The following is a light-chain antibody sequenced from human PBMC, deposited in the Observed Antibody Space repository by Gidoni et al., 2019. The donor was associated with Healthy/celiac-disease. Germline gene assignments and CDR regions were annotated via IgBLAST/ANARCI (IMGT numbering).Light chain of an antibody. CDR2: DTS. V-gene: IGKV3-11*01. CDR1: QSVSSY. Sequence: EIVLTQSPAPLSLSQGERATLSCRASQSVSSYLAWYQQKPGQAPRILIYDTSNRATGIPARFSGSGSGTDFTLTISSLEPEDFAVYYCQQRSNWPLTFGGGTKVEIK. J-gene: IGKJ4*01. CDR3: QQRSNWPLT.